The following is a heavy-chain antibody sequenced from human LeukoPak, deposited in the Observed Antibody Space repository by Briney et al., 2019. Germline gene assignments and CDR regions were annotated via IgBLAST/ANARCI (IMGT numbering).Heavy chain of an antibody. D-gene: IGHD5-18*01. CDR1: GFSFGDYV. V-gene: IGHV3-23*01. CDR3: AKDLIGGYSYGYDY. CDR2: ISVSGDTS. J-gene: IGHJ4*02. Sequence: GGSLRLSCAVSGFSFGDYVMIWVRQAPGKGLEWVSVISVSGDTSYYADSVKGRFTISRDNSKNTLYLQMNSLRAADTAVYYCAKDLIGGYSYGYDYWGQGTLVTVSS.